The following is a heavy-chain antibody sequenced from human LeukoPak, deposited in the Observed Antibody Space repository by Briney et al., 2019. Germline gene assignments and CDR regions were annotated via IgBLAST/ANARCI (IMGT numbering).Heavy chain of an antibody. D-gene: IGHD4-17*01. Sequence: SQTLSLTCTVSGGSISSGGYYWSWIRQPPGKGLEWIGYIYYSGSTNYNPSLKSRVTISVDTSKNQFSLNLRSVTAADTAVYYCARTLKRDGDYYFDYWGQGTLVAVSS. CDR3: ARTLKRDGDYYFDY. V-gene: IGHV4-61*08. CDR2: IYYSGST. J-gene: IGHJ4*02. CDR1: GGSISSGGYY.